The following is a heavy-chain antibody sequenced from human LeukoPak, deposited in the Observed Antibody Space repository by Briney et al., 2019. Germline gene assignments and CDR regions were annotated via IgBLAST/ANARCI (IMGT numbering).Heavy chain of an antibody. Sequence: QSGGSLRLSCAASGFTFSSYWMNWARQAPGKGLEWVASINHNGNVNYYVDSVKGRFTISRDNAKNSLYLQMSNLRAEDTAVYFCARGGVLDVWGQGATVTVSS. CDR2: INHNGNVN. V-gene: IGHV3-7*03. J-gene: IGHJ6*02. D-gene: IGHD3-16*01. CDR1: GFTFSSYW. CDR3: ARGGVLDV.